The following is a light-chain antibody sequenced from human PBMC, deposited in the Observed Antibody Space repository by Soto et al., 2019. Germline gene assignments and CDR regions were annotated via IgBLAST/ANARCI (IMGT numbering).Light chain of an antibody. CDR2: EVS. Sequence: QSALTQPPSASGSPGQSVTISCTGTSSDVGGYNYVSWYQHHPGKAPKLMIYEVSKRPSGVPDRFSGSKSGNTASLTVSGLQAEGEADYYCNSYTGSNNYVIFGGGTKLTVL. CDR1: SSDVGGYNY. J-gene: IGLJ2*01. CDR3: NSYTGSNNYVI. V-gene: IGLV2-8*01.